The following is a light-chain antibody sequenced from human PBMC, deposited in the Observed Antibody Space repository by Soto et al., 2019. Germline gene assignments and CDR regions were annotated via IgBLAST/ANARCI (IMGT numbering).Light chain of an antibody. Sequence: IVMTQSPATLSVSLGERATLSCRASQSVSSNLAWYQQKPGQAPSLLIYGASTRATGIPARFSGSGSGTEFTLTISSLQSEDFAVYYCQQYNNWPPWTFGQGTKVDIK. J-gene: IGKJ1*01. CDR2: GAS. CDR1: QSVSSN. CDR3: QQYNNWPPWT. V-gene: IGKV3-15*01.